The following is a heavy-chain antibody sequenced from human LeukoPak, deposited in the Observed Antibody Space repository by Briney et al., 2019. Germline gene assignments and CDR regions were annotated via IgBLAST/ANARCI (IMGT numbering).Heavy chain of an antibody. V-gene: IGHV4-34*01. CDR1: GGSFSGYY. J-gene: IGHJ5*02. CDR3: ARDGSSWYPGWFDP. D-gene: IGHD6-13*01. CDR2: INHSGST. Sequence: SETLSLTCAVYGGSFSGYYWSWIRQPPGKGLEWIGEINHSGSTNYNPSLKSRVTISVDTSKNQFSLKLSSVTAADTAVHYCARDGSSWYPGWFDPWGQGTLVTVSS.